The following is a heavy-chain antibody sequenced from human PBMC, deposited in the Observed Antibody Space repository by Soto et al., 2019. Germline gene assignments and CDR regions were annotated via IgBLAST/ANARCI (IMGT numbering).Heavy chain of an antibody. J-gene: IGHJ5*02. CDR2: IYSSGST. CDR3: ARDQGVAAAGITWFDP. CDR1: GASMNSYH. D-gene: IGHD6-13*01. Sequence: SETLSLTXTVSGASMNSYHWSWIRQPAGKGLEWIGHIYSSGSTNYNPSLKSRVTMSVDTSKNQFSLRLMSLTAADTAVYYCARDQGVAAAGITWFDPWGQGSLVTVSS. V-gene: IGHV4-4*07.